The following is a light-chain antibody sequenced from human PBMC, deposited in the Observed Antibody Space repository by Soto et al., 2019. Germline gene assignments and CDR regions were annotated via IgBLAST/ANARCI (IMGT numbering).Light chain of an antibody. CDR2: DVS. Sequence: QSVLTQPASVSGSPGQSITISCTGTSSDVGRYNFVSWYQQYPGKAPKLMIYDVSDRPSGISNRFSGSKSGNTASLTISGLQAEDEADYYCSSYTNIGALVFGGGTKVTVL. J-gene: IGLJ2*01. V-gene: IGLV2-14*01. CDR3: SSYTNIGALV. CDR1: SSDVGRYNF.